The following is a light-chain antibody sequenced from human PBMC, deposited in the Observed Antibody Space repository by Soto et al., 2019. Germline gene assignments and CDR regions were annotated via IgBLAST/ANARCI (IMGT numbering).Light chain of an antibody. CDR2: WAS. J-gene: IGKJ2*01. Sequence: DIVMTQSPDSLAVSLGERATINCKSSQSVLYSSNNKNYLAWYQQKPGQPPKLLIYWASTRECGVPDRFSGSGSGTDFTRTISSLQSEDVAVYYCQQYYSTSYTFVQGTKLEIK. V-gene: IGKV4-1*01. CDR3: QQYYSTSYT. CDR1: QSVLYSSNNKNY.